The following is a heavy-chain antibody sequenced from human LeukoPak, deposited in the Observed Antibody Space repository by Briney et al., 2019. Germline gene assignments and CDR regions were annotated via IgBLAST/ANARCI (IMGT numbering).Heavy chain of an antibody. J-gene: IGHJ4*02. V-gene: IGHV3-23*01. Sequence: GGSLRLSCAASGFTFSSYAMSWVRQAPGKGLEWVSAISGSGGSTYYANSVKGRFAISRDNSKNSLSLQMNNLRGEDTALYYCAKFYAPSGGNSGWPWVIDNWGQGTLVTVSP. D-gene: IGHD6-25*01. CDR1: GFTFSSYA. CDR3: AKFYAPSGGNSGWPWVIDN. CDR2: ISGSGGST.